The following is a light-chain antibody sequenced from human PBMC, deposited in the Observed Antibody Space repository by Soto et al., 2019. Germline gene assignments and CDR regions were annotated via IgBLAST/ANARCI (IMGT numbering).Light chain of an antibody. V-gene: IGKV3-15*01. CDR2: GAF. CDR1: QSVSSN. CDR3: QQYNDWPLT. J-gene: IGKJ1*01. Sequence: EVVMTQSPVTLSVSPGERATLSCRASQSVSSNLAWYQQKPVQAPSLLIYGAFTRATGIPARFSGTGSGTEFTLTISSLQSEDFALYYCQQYNDWPLTFGQGTKVDNK.